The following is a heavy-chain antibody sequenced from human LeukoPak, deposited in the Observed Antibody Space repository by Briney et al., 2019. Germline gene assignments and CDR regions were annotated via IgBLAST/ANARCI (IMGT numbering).Heavy chain of an antibody. D-gene: IGHD3-22*01. CDR1: GYTFTSYY. J-gene: IGHJ4*02. Sequence: ASVKVSCKASGYTFTSYYMHWVRQAPGQGLEWMGIINPSGGSTSYAQKFQGRVTMTRDTSTSTVYMELSSLRSEDTAVYYCATSYYYDSSGYYYGFDYWGQGTLVTVSS. CDR2: INPSGGST. V-gene: IGHV1-46*01. CDR3: ATSYYYDSSGYYYGFDY.